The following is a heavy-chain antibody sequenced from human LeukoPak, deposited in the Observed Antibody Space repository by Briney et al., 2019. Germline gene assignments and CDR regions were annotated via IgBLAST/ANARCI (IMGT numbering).Heavy chain of an antibody. CDR3: ARGASDYSHPYDY. CDR1: GSTFITYA. D-gene: IGHD3-16*01. CDR2: FIYNGGST. J-gene: IGHJ4*02. V-gene: IGHV3-23*03. Sequence: GGSLRHSCAAPGSTFITYAMCSVRQALGNGLGWVSFIYNGGSTYYTDYVTGRFTIYRDKSKNTFSLPMNSLRAEDTAVYYCARGASDYSHPYDYWGQGILVTVSS.